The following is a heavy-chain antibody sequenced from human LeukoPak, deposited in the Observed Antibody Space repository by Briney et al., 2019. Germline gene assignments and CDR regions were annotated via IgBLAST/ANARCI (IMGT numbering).Heavy chain of an antibody. D-gene: IGHD2-15*01. CDR3: ARHPGYCSGGSCYYYYYYGMDV. CDR1: GGTFSSYA. J-gene: IGHJ6*04. CDR2: IIPIFGTA. Sequence: SVTVSCKASGGTFSSYAISWVRQAPGQGLEWMGGIIPIFGTANYAQKFQGRVTITAGESTSTAYMELSSLRSEDTAVYYCARHPGYCSGGSCYYYYYYGMDVWGKGTTVTVSS. V-gene: IGHV1-69*13.